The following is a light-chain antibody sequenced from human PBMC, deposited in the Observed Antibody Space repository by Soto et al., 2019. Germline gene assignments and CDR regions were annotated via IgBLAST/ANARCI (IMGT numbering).Light chain of an antibody. V-gene: IGLV1-44*01. CDR2: SNN. CDR1: SSNIGSNI. CDR3: AAWDDSLNGLV. Sequence: QSVLTQPPSASGTPGQTVTISCSGSSSNIGSNIVNWYQQLPGTAPKLLIYSNNQWPSGVPDRFSGSKSGASAFLAISGLQSEDEADYYCAAWDDSLNGLVFGGGTKLTVL. J-gene: IGLJ3*02.